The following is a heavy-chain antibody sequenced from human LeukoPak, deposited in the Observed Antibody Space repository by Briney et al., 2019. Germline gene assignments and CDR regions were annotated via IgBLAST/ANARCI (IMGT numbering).Heavy chain of an antibody. CDR3: AREWLPGMGFDY. J-gene: IGHJ4*02. CDR1: GFEFSNYA. CDR2: ISYDGNLK. Sequence: PGGSLRLSCAASGFEFSNYAIHWVRQAPGKGLEWVAVISYDGNLKHYGGSVQGRFIISRDNAKNSLYLQMNSLRAEDTAVYYCAREWLPGMGFDYWGQGTLVTVSS. D-gene: IGHD5-18*01. V-gene: IGHV3-30*03.